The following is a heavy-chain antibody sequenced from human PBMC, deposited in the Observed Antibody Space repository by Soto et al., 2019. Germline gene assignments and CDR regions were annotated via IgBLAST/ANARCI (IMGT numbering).Heavy chain of an antibody. CDR3: ARLGPRRYDILTGYPTYYYYYGMDV. CDR2: IYYSGST. J-gene: IGHJ6*02. D-gene: IGHD3-9*01. V-gene: IGHV4-39*01. Sequence: QLQLQESGPGLVKPSETLSLTCTVSGGSISSSSYYWGWIRQPPGKGLEWIGSIYYSGSTYYNPSLKSRVTISVATSKNQFSLKLSSVTAADTAVYYCARLGPRRYDILTGYPTYYYYYGMDVWGQGTTVTVSS. CDR1: GGSISSSSYY.